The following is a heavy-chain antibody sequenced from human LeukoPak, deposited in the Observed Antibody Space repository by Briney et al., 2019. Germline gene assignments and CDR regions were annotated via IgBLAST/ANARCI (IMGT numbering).Heavy chain of an antibody. D-gene: IGHD6-6*01. V-gene: IGHV3-20*04. CDR1: GFTFDDYG. CDR3: ARAYSSSSFFDY. Sequence: GGSLRLSCAASGFTFDDYGMSWVRQAPGKGLEWVSGINWNGGSTGYADSVKGRFTISRDNAKNSLYLQMNSLIAEDTALYYCARAYSSSSFFDYWGQGTLVTVSS. J-gene: IGHJ4*02. CDR2: INWNGGST.